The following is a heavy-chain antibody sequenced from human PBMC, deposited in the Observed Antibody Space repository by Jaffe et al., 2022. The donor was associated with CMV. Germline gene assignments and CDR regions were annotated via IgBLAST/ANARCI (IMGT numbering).Heavy chain of an antibody. J-gene: IGHJ4*02. CDR2: ISFDGSNK. CDR3: AKDDTSGLLGY. Sequence: QVQLVESGGGVVQPGRSLRLSCAASGFTFNSYGMHWVRQAPGKGLEWVAVISFDGSNKYYADSVKGRFTISRDNSKNTLYLQMNSLRAEDTAIYYCAKDDTSGLLGYWGQGTLVTVSS. V-gene: IGHV3-30*18. D-gene: IGHD5-18*01. CDR1: GFTFNSYG.